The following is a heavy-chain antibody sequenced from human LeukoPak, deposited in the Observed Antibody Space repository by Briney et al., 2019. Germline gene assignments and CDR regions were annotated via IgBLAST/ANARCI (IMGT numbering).Heavy chain of an antibody. CDR1: GYTFTSYY. D-gene: IGHD6-13*01. Sequence: ASVKVSCKASGYTFTSYYLHWVRQAPGQRPEWMGIIYTNDGSARYAQKFQGRVTMTRDTSTGTVYMELSSLSSDDTAVYYRARARAAAGAQYFQHWGQGTLVSASS. V-gene: IGHV1-46*01. CDR3: ARARAAAGAQYFQH. J-gene: IGHJ1*01. CDR2: IYTNDGSA.